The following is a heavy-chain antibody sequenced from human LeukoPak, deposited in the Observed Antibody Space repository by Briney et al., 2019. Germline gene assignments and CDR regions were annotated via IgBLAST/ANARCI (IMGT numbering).Heavy chain of an antibody. Sequence: PGGSLRLSCVDSGFTFSSYAMHWVRQAPGKGLEWVAVISYDGSNKNYADSVKGRLTISRDSSKNTLYLQMNGLRVDDTAVYYCARDHHLTYYYDSSGYYGRPVGFDYWGQGTLVTVSS. D-gene: IGHD3-22*01. CDR3: ARDHHLTYYYDSSGYYGRPVGFDY. J-gene: IGHJ4*02. V-gene: IGHV3-30-3*01. CDR1: GFTFSSYA. CDR2: ISYDGSNK.